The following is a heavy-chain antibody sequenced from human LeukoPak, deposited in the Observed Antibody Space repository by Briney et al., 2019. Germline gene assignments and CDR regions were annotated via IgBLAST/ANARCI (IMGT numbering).Heavy chain of an antibody. CDR2: IYPGDSDT. D-gene: IGHD3-16*02. CDR3: ARLATFGGVIGDFDY. Sequence: GESLKISCKGSGYSFSNYWIAWVRQMPGKGLEWMGIIYPGDSDTKYSRSFQGQVIISADKSTTTAYLQWSSLKASDTAMYYCARLATFGGVIGDFDYWGQGTLVTVSS. J-gene: IGHJ4*02. CDR1: GYSFSNYW. V-gene: IGHV5-51*01.